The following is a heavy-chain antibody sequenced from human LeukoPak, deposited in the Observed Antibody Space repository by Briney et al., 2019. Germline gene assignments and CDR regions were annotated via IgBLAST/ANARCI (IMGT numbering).Heavy chain of an antibody. CDR2: IYPGDSDT. CDR1: GFIFTSYW. D-gene: IGHD5-24*01. J-gene: IGHJ4*02. CDR3: VRDGYNRFNYYFDY. Sequence: GESLKISCKGSGFIFTSYWIGWVRQMPGKGLEWMGIIYPGDSDTRYSPSFRGQVTISADKSIKIAYLQWSSLKASDTAMYYCVRDGYNRFNYYFDYWGQGTQVTVSS. V-gene: IGHV5-51*01.